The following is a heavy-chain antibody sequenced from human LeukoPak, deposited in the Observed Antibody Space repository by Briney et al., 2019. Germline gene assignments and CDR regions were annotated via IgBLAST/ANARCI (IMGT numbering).Heavy chain of an antibody. CDR2: IGTDGSST. Sequence: GGSLRLSCAASGFTFSSYWMHWVRQVPGKGLVWVSRIGTDGSSTTYADYVKGRFTISRDNAKNTLYLQMNSLRAEDTAVYYCAGDKYGGNSNAFDIWGQGTLVTVSS. J-gene: IGHJ3*02. CDR3: AGDKYGGNSNAFDI. CDR1: GFTFSSYW. V-gene: IGHV3-74*01. D-gene: IGHD4-23*01.